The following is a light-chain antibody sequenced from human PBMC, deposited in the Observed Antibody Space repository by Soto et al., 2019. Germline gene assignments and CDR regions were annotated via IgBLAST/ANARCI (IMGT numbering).Light chain of an antibody. Sequence: EIVMTQSPATLSVSPGERATLSCRARQSVSSSLAWFQQKPGQAPRLLIYAASARHTVIAARLSGSGSGTEFTLTVRSLEYEDFALYYCLPHTSWPFTFGQGTKLALK. CDR2: AAS. V-gene: IGKV3-15*01. CDR3: LPHTSWPFT. CDR1: QSVSSS. J-gene: IGKJ2*01.